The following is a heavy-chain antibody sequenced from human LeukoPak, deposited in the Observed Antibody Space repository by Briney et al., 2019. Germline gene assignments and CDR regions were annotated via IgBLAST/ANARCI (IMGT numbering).Heavy chain of an antibody. J-gene: IGHJ6*03. CDR1: GGSISSSSYY. CDR2: IYYSGST. D-gene: IGHD3-10*01. CDR3: ARHSRVRRSGSSTYYYYMDV. Sequence: SETLSLTCTVSGGSISSSSYYWGWIRQPPGKGLEWIGSIYYSGSTYYNPSLKSRVTISVDTSKNQFSLKLGSVTAADTAVYYCARHSRVRRSGSSTYYYYMDVWGKGTTVTISS. V-gene: IGHV4-39*01.